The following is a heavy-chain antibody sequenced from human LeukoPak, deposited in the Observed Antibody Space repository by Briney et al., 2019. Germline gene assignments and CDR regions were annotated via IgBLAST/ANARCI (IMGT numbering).Heavy chain of an antibody. CDR2: ISNTSTYT. D-gene: IGHD3-22*01. Sequence: GGSLRLSCAASGFTFSDYYMSWIRQAPGKGLEWVSYISNTSTYTNYADSVKGRFTISRDNAKNSLYLQMNSLRAEDTAVYYCARDSSGTHSHFDYWGQGALVTVSS. V-gene: IGHV3-11*05. CDR3: ARDSSGTHSHFDY. J-gene: IGHJ4*02. CDR1: GFTFSDYY.